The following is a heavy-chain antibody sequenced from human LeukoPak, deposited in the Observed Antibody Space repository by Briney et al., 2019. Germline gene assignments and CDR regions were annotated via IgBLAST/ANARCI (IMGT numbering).Heavy chain of an antibody. CDR3: AKDKVYRSGRPYQFDY. CDR1: GFTFSSYA. Sequence: GGSLRLSCAASGFTFSSYAMGWVRQAPGKGLEWVSAISGSGRTTYYADSVKGRFTISRDNSKNTLYLQMNSLRAEDTAVYYCAKDKVYRSGRPYQFDYWGQGTLVTVSS. D-gene: IGHD6-19*01. CDR2: ISGSGRTT. J-gene: IGHJ4*02. V-gene: IGHV3-23*01.